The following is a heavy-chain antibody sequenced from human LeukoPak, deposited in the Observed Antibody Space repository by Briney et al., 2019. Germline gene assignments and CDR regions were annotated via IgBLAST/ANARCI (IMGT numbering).Heavy chain of an antibody. J-gene: IGHJ6*03. D-gene: IGHD7-27*01. CDR3: ARGQNLGYYYMDV. CDR1: GYTFTGYY. CDR2: IIPIFGTA. V-gene: IGHV1-69*06. Sequence: GASVKVSCKASGYTFTGYYMHWVRQAPGQGLEWMGGIIPIFGTANYAQKFQGRVTITADKSTSTAYMELSSLRSEDTAVYYCARGQNLGYYYMDVWGKGTTVTVSS.